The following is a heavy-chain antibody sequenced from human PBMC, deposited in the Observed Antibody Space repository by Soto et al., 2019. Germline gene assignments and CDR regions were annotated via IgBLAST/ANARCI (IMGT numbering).Heavy chain of an antibody. V-gene: IGHV4-30-4*02. CDR3: ARVPRPLPLSTVLPF. CDR2: IFSSGTT. J-gene: IGHJ6*02. D-gene: IGHD3-16*02. Sequence: RLAPGKGLEWIGYIFSSGTTYYNPSLKSRLTMSLDTSQNQFPLKLNSVTAADTAVYFCARVPRPLPLSTVLPFWALVPTV.